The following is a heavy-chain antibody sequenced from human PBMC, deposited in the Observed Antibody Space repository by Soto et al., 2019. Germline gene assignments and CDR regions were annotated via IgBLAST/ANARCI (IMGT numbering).Heavy chain of an antibody. CDR2: INTDGSRT. CDR3: ARVKSGSFDWFDP. CDR1: GFTFSDYW. Sequence: EVQLVESGGGLVQPGGSLRLSCAASGFTFSDYWMHWVRQGPGKGLMWVSRINTDGSRTTYADAVKGRFAISRDNAKNTMYPVKNSLRAEATAVYYCARVKSGSFDWFDPWGQGTLVTVSS. V-gene: IGHV3-74*01. J-gene: IGHJ5*02. D-gene: IGHD3-10*01.